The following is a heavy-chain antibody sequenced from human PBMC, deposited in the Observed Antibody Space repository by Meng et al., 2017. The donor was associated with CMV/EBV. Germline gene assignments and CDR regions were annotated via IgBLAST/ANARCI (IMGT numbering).Heavy chain of an antibody. J-gene: IGHJ6*02. Sequence: ESLKISCAASGFTVSSNYMSWVRQAPGKGLEWVSVIYSGGSTYYADSVKGRFTISRDNSKNTLYLQMNSLRAEDTAVYYCARDVGTHDYDFWSGPWQSYGMDVWGQGTTVTVSS. CDR2: IYSGGST. V-gene: IGHV3-66*02. D-gene: IGHD3-3*01. CDR3: ARDVGTHDYDFWSGPWQSYGMDV. CDR1: GFTVSSNY.